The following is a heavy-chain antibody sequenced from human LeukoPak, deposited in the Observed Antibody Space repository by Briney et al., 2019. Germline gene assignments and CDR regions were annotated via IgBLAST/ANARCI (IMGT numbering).Heavy chain of an antibody. J-gene: IGHJ5*02. D-gene: IGHD2-2*01. Sequence: ASVKVSCKASGYTFTSYYMHWVRQAPGQGLEWMGIINPSGGSTSYAQKFRGRVTMTRDTSTSTVYMELSSLRSEDTAVYYCARDQSLGPLYGSAMDWFDPWGQGTLVTVSS. V-gene: IGHV1-46*01. CDR2: INPSGGST. CDR3: ARDQSLGPLYGSAMDWFDP. CDR1: GYTFTSYY.